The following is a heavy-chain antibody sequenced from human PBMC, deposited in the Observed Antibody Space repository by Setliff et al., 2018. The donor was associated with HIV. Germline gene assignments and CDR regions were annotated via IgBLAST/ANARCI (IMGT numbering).Heavy chain of an antibody. D-gene: IGHD6-13*01. V-gene: IGHV3-23*01. CDR2: ILSTGERT. CDR1: GFTFSNYA. CDR3: ARVSKSSPDAFDI. Sequence: PGGSLRLSCAASGFTFSNYAMSWVRQAPGEGLEWVSAILSTGERTFYADSVKGRFTISRHNSKNTLYLRLNSLRAEDTAVYYCARVSKSSPDAFDIWGQGTMVTVSS. J-gene: IGHJ3*02.